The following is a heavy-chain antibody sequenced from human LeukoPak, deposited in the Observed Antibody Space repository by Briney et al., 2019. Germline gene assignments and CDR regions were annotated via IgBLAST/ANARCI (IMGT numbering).Heavy chain of an antibody. CDR2: INPDGSQG. D-gene: IGHD2-21*01. CDR3: ARDPAYGALDI. V-gene: IGHV3-7*01. Sequence: GGSLRLSCEASGFTFSNSYMSWVRQAPGKGLEWVAIINPDGSQGAYVDSVKGRFAISRDNALNSLFLQMNSLSAEDTAVYYCARDPAYGALDIWGQGTTVTVSS. CDR1: GFTFSNSY. J-gene: IGHJ3*02.